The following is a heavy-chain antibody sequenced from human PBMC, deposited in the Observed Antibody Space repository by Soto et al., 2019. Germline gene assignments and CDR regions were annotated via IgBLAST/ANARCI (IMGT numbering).Heavy chain of an antibody. D-gene: IGHD3-22*01. CDR1: GYTFSNYG. CDR3: EREGSSGYYGIDY. J-gene: IGHJ4*02. CDR2: ISVYNGNT. Sequence: GASVKVSCKASGYTFSNYGISWVRQAPGQGLDWMGWISVYNGNTKYTQKFQGRVTMTTDTSTSTAYMELRSLRSDDTAVYYCEREGSSGYYGIDYWGQGALVTVSS. V-gene: IGHV1-18*01.